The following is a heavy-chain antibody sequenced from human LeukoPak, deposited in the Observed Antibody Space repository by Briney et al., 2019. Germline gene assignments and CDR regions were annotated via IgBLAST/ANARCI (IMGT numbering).Heavy chain of an antibody. J-gene: IGHJ4*02. CDR3: ARIGDY. V-gene: IGHV3-23*01. D-gene: IGHD2/OR15-2a*01. CDR2: IDGTGGDT. CDR1: GFPFTSSP. Sequence: GGSLRLSCAASGFPFTSSPMTWVRQAPGKGLEWVAVIDGTGGDTYYADSVRGRFTISRDNSKNTLYLQMNSLRVEDTALYYCARIGDYWGQGALVAVSS.